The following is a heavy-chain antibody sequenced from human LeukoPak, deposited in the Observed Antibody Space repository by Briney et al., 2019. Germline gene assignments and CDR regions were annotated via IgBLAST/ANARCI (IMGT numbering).Heavy chain of an antibody. D-gene: IGHD5-12*01. V-gene: IGHV4-59*08. J-gene: IGHJ4*02. CDR3: ARRGYTPTTFDY. CDR2: IYYTGGT. Sequence: PGGSLRLSCAASGFTFSSYWMSWVRQAPGKGLEWVGNIYYTGGTYYNPSLKSRVTISLDTSKNQFSLKLSSVTAADTAVYYCARRGYTPTTFDYWGQGTLVAVSS. CDR1: GFTFSSYW.